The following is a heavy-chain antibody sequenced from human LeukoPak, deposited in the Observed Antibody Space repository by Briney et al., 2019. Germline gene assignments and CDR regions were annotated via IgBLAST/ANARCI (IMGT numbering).Heavy chain of an antibody. CDR1: GYSISSGYY. Sequence: SETLSLTCAVSGYSISSGYYWGWSRQPPGKGLEWIGSIYHTGSTYYNPSLQSRVTISLDSPKNQFSLKLTSVTAADTAVYYCASGGTAVVMALTYYFDTWGQGTPVTVSS. J-gene: IGHJ4*02. CDR2: IYHTGST. D-gene: IGHD3-22*01. CDR3: ASGGTAVVMALTYYFDT. V-gene: IGHV4-38-2*01.